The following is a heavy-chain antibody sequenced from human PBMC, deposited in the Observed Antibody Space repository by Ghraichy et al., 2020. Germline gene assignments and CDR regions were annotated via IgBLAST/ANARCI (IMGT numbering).Heavy chain of an antibody. V-gene: IGHV3-11*01. J-gene: IGHJ4*02. CDR2: ISGGGGTK. CDR1: GFTFSDYY. Sequence: LSLTCAASGFTFSDYYMNWIRQAPGKGLEWLSYISGGGGTKYYADSVKGRFTISRDNANNSLYLQMNSLRAEDTAVYYCARQYSDFWSGYSSIDYWGQGTLVTVSS. D-gene: IGHD3-3*01. CDR3: ARQYSDFWSGYSSIDY.